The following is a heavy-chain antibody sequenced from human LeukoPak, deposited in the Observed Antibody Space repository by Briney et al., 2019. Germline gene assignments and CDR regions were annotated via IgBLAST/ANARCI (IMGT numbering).Heavy chain of an antibody. J-gene: IGHJ4*02. CDR3: ATSAIVGANPTVDY. V-gene: IGHV1-24*01. D-gene: IGHD1-26*01. CDR2: FDPEDGET. Sequence: ASGKVSCKVSGYTLTELSMHWVRQAPGKGLEWMGGFDPEDGETIYAQKFQGRVTMTEDTSTDTAYMELSSLRSEDTAVYYCATSAIVGANPTVDYWGQGTLVTVSS. CDR1: GYTLTELS.